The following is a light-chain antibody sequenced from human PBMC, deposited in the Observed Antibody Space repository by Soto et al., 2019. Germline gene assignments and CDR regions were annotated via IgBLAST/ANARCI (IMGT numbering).Light chain of an antibody. CDR3: KKRTTWPRT. CDR2: DAS. CDR1: QSVSSY. Sequence: EVVLTQSPATLSLSPGERATLSCRASQSVSSYLTWYQQKRGQPPRLLIYDASNRATGIPARFSGSGSGTDFTLTIRSLEPEDFAVYHCKKRTTWPRTFGQGTQVEIK. J-gene: IGKJ1*01. V-gene: IGKV3-11*01.